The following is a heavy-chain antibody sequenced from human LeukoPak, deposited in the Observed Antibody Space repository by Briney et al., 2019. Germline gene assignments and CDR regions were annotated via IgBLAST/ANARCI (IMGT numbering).Heavy chain of an antibody. CDR2: ISGNGDKT. CDR1: GYIFTNYG. D-gene: IGHD1-1*01. J-gene: IGHJ4*02. V-gene: IGHV1-18*01. Sequence: ASVKVSRKASGYIFTNYGISWVRRAPGQGLEWMGWISGNGDKTDYAKNFQGRVTMTRDTTTSTAYMELRSLRSDDTALYYCARDIDWTFEYWGQGTLVTVSS. CDR3: ARDIDWTFEY.